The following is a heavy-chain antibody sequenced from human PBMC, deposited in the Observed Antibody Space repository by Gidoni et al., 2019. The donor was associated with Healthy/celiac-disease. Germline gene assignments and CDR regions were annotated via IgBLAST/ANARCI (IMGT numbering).Heavy chain of an antibody. CDR3: ARSDDSSGLDFDY. Sequence: QVQLVQSGAEVEKPGASVKVSCKASGYTFTGYYMHWVRQAPGQGLEWMGWINPNSGGTNYAQKFQGWFTMTRDTSISTAYMELSRLRSDDTAVYYCARSDDSSGLDFDYWGQGTLVTVSS. J-gene: IGHJ4*02. CDR2: INPNSGGT. CDR1: GYTFTGYY. D-gene: IGHD3-22*01. V-gene: IGHV1-2*04.